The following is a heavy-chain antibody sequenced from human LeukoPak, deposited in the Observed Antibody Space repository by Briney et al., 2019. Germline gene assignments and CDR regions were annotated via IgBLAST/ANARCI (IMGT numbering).Heavy chain of an antibody. Sequence: ASVKVSCKASGYTFTSYGISWVRQAPGQGLEWTGWISAYNGNTNYAQKLQGRVTMTTDTSTSTAYMELRSLRSDDTAVYYCARDGMVSRFGELAPWGQGTLVTVSS. CDR3: ARDGMVSRFGELAP. J-gene: IGHJ5*02. D-gene: IGHD3-10*01. CDR1: GYTFTSYG. CDR2: ISAYNGNT. V-gene: IGHV1-18*04.